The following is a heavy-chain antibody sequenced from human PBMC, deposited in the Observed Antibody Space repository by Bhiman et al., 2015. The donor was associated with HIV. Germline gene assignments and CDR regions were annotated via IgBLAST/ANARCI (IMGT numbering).Heavy chain of an antibody. CDR3: TRDLFAAADARGY. CDR2: ISSGGGNR. Sequence: EVQLLESGGTLVQPGRSLTLSCAVSGLSFISYPMNWVRLAPGRGLEWVSSISSGGGNRNYADSVKGRFIVSRDNADRTLYLQMSSLRAEDTAVYYCTRDLFAAADARGYWGQGTLVSVSS. CDR1: GLSFISYP. V-gene: IGHV3-23*01. J-gene: IGHJ4*02. D-gene: IGHD6-13*01.